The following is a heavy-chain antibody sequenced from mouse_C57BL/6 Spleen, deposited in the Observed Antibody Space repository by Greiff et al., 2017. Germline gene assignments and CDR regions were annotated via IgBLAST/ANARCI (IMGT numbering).Heavy chain of an antibody. CDR3: TTVITTVVARYYFDY. Sequence: EVQLQQSGAELVRPGASVKLSCTASGFNIKDDYMHWVKQRPEQGLEWIGWIDPENGDTEYASKFQGKATITADTSSNPAYLQLSSLTSEDTAVYYCTTVITTVVARYYFDYWGQGTTLTVSS. D-gene: IGHD1-1*01. CDR1: GFNIKDDY. V-gene: IGHV14-4*01. J-gene: IGHJ2*01. CDR2: IDPENGDT.